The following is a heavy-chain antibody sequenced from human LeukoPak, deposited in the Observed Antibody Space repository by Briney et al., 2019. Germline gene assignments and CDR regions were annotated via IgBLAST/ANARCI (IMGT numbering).Heavy chain of an antibody. CDR2: LLYDGNTK. CDR1: GFSLSNFG. CDR3: ARDHRPEIQYYYMDV. J-gene: IGHJ6*03. Sequence: GGSLRLSCAASGFSLSNFGMHWVRQAPGKGLEWVAALLYDGNTKHYADSVKGRFTISRDISKNTFYLQTNSLTAEDTAVYYCARDHRPEIQYYYMDVWGKGTTVAVSS. V-gene: IGHV3-33*01. D-gene: IGHD1-14*01.